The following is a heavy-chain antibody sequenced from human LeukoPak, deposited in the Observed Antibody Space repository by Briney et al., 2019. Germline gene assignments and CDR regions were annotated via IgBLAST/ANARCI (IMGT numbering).Heavy chain of an antibody. V-gene: IGHV4-39*01. Sequence: SETLSLTCTVSGGSISSSSYYWGWIRQPPGKGLEWIGSIYYSGSTYYNPSLKSRVTISVDTSKNQFSLKLSSVTAADTAVYYCARHYDGQQLADRKRSYYYYMDVWGKGTTVTVSS. CDR3: ARHYDGQQLADRKRSYYYYMDV. D-gene: IGHD6-13*01. J-gene: IGHJ6*03. CDR2: IYYSGST. CDR1: GGSISSSSYY.